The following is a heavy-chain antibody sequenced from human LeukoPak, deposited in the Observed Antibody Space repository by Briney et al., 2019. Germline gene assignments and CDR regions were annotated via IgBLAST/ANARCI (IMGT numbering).Heavy chain of an antibody. J-gene: IGHJ4*02. CDR2: VYYSGTA. Sequence: SETLSLTCTVPGGSMGSYYWSWIRQPPGQGLELIGYVYYSGTANYNPSLESRVTILVDTSKNQFSLNLSSVTAADTAVYYCARTKSGWYFSDYWGQGTLVSVSS. V-gene: IGHV4-59*08. D-gene: IGHD6-19*01. CDR3: ARTKSGWYFSDY. CDR1: GGSMGSYY.